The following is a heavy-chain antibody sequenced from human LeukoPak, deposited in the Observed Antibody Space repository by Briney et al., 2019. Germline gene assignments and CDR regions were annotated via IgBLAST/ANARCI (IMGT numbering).Heavy chain of an antibody. CDR3: ARRYSSGWLVS. J-gene: IGHJ4*02. Sequence: PSETLSLTCTVSGGSISSYYWSWIRQHPVKGLELIGYIYYSGSTYYNPSPKSRVTISVDTSKNQFSLKLSSVTAADTAVYYCARRYSSGWLVSWGQGTLVTVSS. CDR1: GGSISSYY. CDR2: IYYSGST. V-gene: IGHV4-59*06. D-gene: IGHD6-19*01.